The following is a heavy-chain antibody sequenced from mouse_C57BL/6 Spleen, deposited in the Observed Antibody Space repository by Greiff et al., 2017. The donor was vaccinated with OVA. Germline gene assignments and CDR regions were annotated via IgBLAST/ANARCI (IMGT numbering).Heavy chain of an antibody. D-gene: IGHD2-5*01. CDR2: IDPETGGT. CDR3: THPAYYSNYYFAY. CDR1: GYTFTDYE. J-gene: IGHJ3*01. Sequence: VQLQQSGAELVRPGASVTLSCKASGYTFTDYEMHWVKQTPVHGLEWIGAIDPETGGTAYNQKFKGKAILTADKSSSTAYMELRSLTSEYSAVYYCTHPAYYSNYYFAYWGQGTLVTVSA. V-gene: IGHV1-15*01.